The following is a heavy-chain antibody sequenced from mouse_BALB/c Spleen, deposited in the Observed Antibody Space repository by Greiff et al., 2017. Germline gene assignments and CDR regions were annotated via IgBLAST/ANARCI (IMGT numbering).Heavy chain of an antibody. CDR1: GYAFSSYW. CDR3: ARIRYDVYAMDD. D-gene: IGHD2-14*01. J-gene: IGHJ4*01. Sequence: VQLQQSGAELVRPGSSVKISCKASGYAFSSYWMNWVKQRPGQGLEWIGQIYPGDGDTNYNGKFKGKATLTADKSSSTAYMQLSSLTSEDSAVYFCARIRYDVYAMDDGGQGTSVTVSS. CDR2: IYPGDGDT. V-gene: IGHV1-80*01.